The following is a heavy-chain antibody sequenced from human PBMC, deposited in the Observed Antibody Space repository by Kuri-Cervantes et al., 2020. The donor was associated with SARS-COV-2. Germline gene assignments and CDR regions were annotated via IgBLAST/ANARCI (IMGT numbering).Heavy chain of an antibody. D-gene: IGHD4-11*01. V-gene: IGHV2-70*11. CDR2: IDCDDDK. Sequence: SGLTLAKPIQTLTLTCTFSGFSLTTSGMCVAWIRQPPGKALEWLARIDCDDDKYYKTSLNTRLSISKDTSKDQVVLTMTNMDPVDTATYYCVRIRAATVIADYWGQGTLVTVSS. CDR1: GFSLTTSGMC. CDR3: VRIRAATVIADY. J-gene: IGHJ4*02.